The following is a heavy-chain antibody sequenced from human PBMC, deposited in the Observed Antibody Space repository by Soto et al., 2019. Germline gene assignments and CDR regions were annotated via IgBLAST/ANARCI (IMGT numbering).Heavy chain of an antibody. CDR3: ARAEEQWLGYFDY. CDR2: ISYDGSNK. J-gene: IGHJ4*02. D-gene: IGHD6-19*01. V-gene: IGHV3-30-3*01. Sequence: GGSLRLSCAASGFTFSSYAMHWVRQAPGKGLEWVAVISYDGSNKYYADSVKGRFTISRDNSKNTLYLQMNSLRAEDTAVYYCARAEEQWLGYFDYWGQGTLVSVSS. CDR1: GFTFSSYA.